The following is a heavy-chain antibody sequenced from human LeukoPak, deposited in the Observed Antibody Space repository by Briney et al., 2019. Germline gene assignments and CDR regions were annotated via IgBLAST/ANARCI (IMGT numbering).Heavy chain of an antibody. CDR1: GFTFSSYA. J-gene: IGHJ4*02. Sequence: QPGRSLRLSCAASGFTFSSYAMHWVRQAPGKGLEWVAVISYDGSNKYYADSVKGRFTISRDSSKNTLYLQMNSLRAEDTAVYYCARGKGEYFDYWGQGTLVTVSS. V-gene: IGHV3-30*04. CDR3: ARGKGEYFDY. CDR2: ISYDGSNK. D-gene: IGHD3-16*01.